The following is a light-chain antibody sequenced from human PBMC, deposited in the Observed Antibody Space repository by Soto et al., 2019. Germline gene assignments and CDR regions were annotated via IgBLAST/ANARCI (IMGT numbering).Light chain of an antibody. CDR1: QGISSY. J-gene: IGKJ1*01. CDR2: TAS. V-gene: IGKV1-9*01. Sequence: DIKLTQSPAVLSASVGDRVTITCRASQGISSYVAWYQHKPGKAPKLLMYTASTLESGVSSRFSGSGSGTEFTLSISRLQPEDFATYYCQQYDNSPRTFGQGTKVDIK. CDR3: QQYDNSPRT.